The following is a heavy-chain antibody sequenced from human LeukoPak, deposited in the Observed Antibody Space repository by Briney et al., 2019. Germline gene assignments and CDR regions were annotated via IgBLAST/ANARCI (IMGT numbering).Heavy chain of an antibody. CDR3: ARWDYDIMTAYIYY. CDR2: IYPGDSEI. V-gene: IGHV5-51*01. CDR1: GYTFFSYW. D-gene: IGHD3-9*01. Sequence: GESLKISCKGSGYTFFSYWIGWVRQRPGKGLEWMGIIYPGDSEIRYSPSFQGQVTISADKSISTAYLQWSSLKASDTAMYYCARWDYDIMTAYIYYWGQGTLVTVSS. J-gene: IGHJ4*02.